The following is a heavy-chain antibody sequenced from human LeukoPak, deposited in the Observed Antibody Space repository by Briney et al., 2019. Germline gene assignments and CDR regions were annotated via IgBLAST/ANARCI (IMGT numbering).Heavy chain of an antibody. CDR3: ARSVAVVTATFGY. Sequence: GRSLRLSCAASGLSFNSYWMDWGRQAPGGGVGWVSRINSDGSSTSYADSVKGRFTISRDNAKNTLYLQMNSLRAEDTAVYYCARSVAVVTATFGYWGQGTLVTVSS. D-gene: IGHD2-15*01. V-gene: IGHV3-74*01. J-gene: IGHJ4*02. CDR2: INSDGSST. CDR1: GLSFNSYW.